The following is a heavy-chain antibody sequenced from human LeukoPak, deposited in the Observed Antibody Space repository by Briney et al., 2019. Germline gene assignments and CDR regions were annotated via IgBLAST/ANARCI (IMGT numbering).Heavy chain of an antibody. D-gene: IGHD5-18*01. CDR2: ISYDGSIK. V-gene: IGHV3-30*18. CDR1: GFIFSSYG. CDR3: AKVIKYSYGSIFYYDGMDV. Sequence: GGSLRLSCAASGFIFSSYGMHWVRQAPGQGLEWVATISYDGSIKYYGDSVNGRFTISRDNSKNTVYLQMSRLRAEDTAVYYCAKVIKYSYGSIFYYDGMDVWGQGTTVTVSS. J-gene: IGHJ6*02.